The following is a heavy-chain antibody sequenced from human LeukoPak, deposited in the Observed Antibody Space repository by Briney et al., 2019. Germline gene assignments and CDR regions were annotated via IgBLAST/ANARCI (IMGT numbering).Heavy chain of an antibody. V-gene: IGHV4-31*03. Sequence: SQTLSLTCPVSSGSISSGVYYWSWIRQHPGKGLEWIGYIYYSGSTNYNPSLKSRVTISVDTSKNQFSLKLSSVTAADTAVYYCARGSSYGSGSYLDAFDIWGQGTMVTVSS. J-gene: IGHJ3*02. CDR2: IYYSGST. CDR1: SGSISSGVYY. D-gene: IGHD3-10*01. CDR3: ARGSSYGSGSYLDAFDI.